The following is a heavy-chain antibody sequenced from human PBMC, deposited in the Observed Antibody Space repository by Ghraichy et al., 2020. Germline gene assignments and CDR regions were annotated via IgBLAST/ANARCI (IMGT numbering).Heavy chain of an antibody. J-gene: IGHJ3*02. CDR3: ARGPRYSTFSNKNAFDI. D-gene: IGHD1-1*01. Sequence: SETLSLTCTVSGGSISSGGYYWSWIRQRPGKGLEWIGYIYFGGNTYYSPSLKSRLTISVDTSKNHFSLKLTSVTAADTAVYYCARGPRYSTFSNKNAFDIWGQGTMVSVSS. CDR2: IYFGGNT. V-gene: IGHV4-31*03. CDR1: GGSISSGGYY.